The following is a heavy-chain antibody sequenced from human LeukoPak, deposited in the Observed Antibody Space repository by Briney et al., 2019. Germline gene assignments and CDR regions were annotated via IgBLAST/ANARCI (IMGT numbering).Heavy chain of an antibody. CDR3: AKLPTSTTVTTWKPNGMDV. Sequence: GGSLRLSCAASGFTFSNFNMNWVRQAPGKGLEWVAVISYDGSNKYYADSVKGRFTISRDNSKNTLYLQMNSLRAEDTAVYYCAKLPTSTTVTTWKPNGMDVWGQGTTVTVSS. V-gene: IGHV3-30*18. CDR2: ISYDGSNK. CDR1: GFTFSNFN. D-gene: IGHD4-17*01. J-gene: IGHJ6*02.